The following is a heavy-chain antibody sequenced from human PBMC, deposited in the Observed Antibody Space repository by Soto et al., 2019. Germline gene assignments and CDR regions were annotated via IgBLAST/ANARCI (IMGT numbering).Heavy chain of an antibody. Sequence: EVQLVESGGGLVQPGGSLRLSCAASGFSFRSTWMSWVRQAPGKGLQWVANINQDGSTQYYGDSVRGRFTISRDNANNSLSLQMNSLTADDTAVYYCATEDWFRFEYWVQGTLVTVSS. D-gene: IGHD3-9*01. J-gene: IGHJ4*02. CDR2: INQDGSTQ. CDR3: ATEDWFRFEY. CDR1: GFSFRSTW. V-gene: IGHV3-7*01.